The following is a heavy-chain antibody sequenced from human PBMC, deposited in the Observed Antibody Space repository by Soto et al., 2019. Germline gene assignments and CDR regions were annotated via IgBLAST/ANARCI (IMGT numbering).Heavy chain of an antibody. J-gene: IGHJ5*02. Sequence: SGTLSLTCTVSGGSISSGGYYWSWIRQHPGKGLEWIGYIYYSGSTYYNPSLKSRVTISVDTSKNQFSLKLSSVTAADTAVYYCARGEVLRYFDWLLFPWFDPWGQGTLVTVSS. V-gene: IGHV4-31*03. CDR3: ARGEVLRYFDWLLFPWFDP. CDR1: GGSISSGGYY. D-gene: IGHD3-9*01. CDR2: IYYSGST.